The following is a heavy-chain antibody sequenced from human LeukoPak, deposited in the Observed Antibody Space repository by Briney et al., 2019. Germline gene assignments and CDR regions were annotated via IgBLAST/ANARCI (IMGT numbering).Heavy chain of an antibody. Sequence: PSETLSLTCTVSGGSISSDYWSWIRQPAGKGLEWIGRIYNTGTTNYNSSLKSRVTMSVDTSTNQFSLRLSSVTAADTAVYYCASESGNDRKLDYWGQGTLVTVSS. CDR3: ASESGNDRKLDY. CDR2: IYNTGTT. J-gene: IGHJ4*02. CDR1: GGSISSDY. V-gene: IGHV4-4*07. D-gene: IGHD5-12*01.